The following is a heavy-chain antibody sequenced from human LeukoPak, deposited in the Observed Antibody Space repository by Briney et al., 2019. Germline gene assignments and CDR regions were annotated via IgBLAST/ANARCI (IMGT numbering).Heavy chain of an antibody. CDR1: GYTFTSYY. CDR2: INPSGGST. V-gene: IGHV1-46*01. CDR3: ARAPRTGDYAFDI. Sequence: ASVKVSCKASGYTFTSYYMHWVRQAPGQGLEWTGIINPSGGSTTYAQKFQGRVTVTRDTSTSTVYMELSSLRSEDTAVYYCARAPRTGDYAFDIWGQGTMVTVS. J-gene: IGHJ3*02. D-gene: IGHD7-27*01.